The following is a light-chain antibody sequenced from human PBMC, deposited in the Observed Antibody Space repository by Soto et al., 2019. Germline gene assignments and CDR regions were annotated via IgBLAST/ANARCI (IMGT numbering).Light chain of an antibody. J-gene: IGLJ1*01. V-gene: IGLV2-8*01. CDR3: CSNAVGSTYV. CDR1: SSDVGAYDY. CDR2: GVT. Sequence: QSALTQPPSASGSLGQSVTIPCTGTSSDVGAYDYVSWYQQHPGKAPKLVIYGVTERPSGVPDRFSGSKSGNTASLTVSGLQSEDEADYYCCSNAVGSTYVFGTGTKLTVL.